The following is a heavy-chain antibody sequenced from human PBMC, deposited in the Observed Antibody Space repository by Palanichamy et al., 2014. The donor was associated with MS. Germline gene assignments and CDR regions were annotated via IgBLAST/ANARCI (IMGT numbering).Heavy chain of an antibody. CDR3: VRDNFGYDY. CDR2: IDSDGSST. V-gene: IGHV3-74*01. J-gene: IGHJ4*02. D-gene: IGHD5-18*01. CDR1: GFTFSHYW. Sequence: GSLRLSCAASGFTFSHYWMNWVRQAPGKGLVWVSRIDSDGSSTSYADSVKGRFTISRDNAKNTVYLQMNSPRAEDAAMYYCVRDNFGYDYWGQGTLVTVSS.